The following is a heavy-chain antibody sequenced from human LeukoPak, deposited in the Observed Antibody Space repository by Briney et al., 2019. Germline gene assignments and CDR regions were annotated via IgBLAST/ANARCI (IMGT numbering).Heavy chain of an antibody. CDR2: IYPGNSHT. CDR1: GYSFTSYW. D-gene: IGHD3-22*01. Sequence: PGESLKISCKASGYSFTSYWIGWVRQMPGKYLEFMRIIYPGNSHTRYSPSFQGQVTISADKSISTAYLQWSRLKASDTAMYYCARRGSSGYFFDYWGQGTLVTVSS. J-gene: IGHJ4*02. V-gene: IGHV5-51*01. CDR3: ARRGSSGYFFDY.